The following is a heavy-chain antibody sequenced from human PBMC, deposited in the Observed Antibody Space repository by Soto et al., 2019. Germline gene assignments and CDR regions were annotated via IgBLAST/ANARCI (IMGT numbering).Heavy chain of an antibody. CDR2: ISWNSGNK. D-gene: IGHD6-19*01. CDR3: ARRLQWQLRPLDS. J-gene: IGHJ4*02. V-gene: IGHV3-9*01. CDR1: GFTFDDYA. Sequence: EVQLVESGGGLVQPGRSLRLSCAASGFTFDDYAMHWVRQAPGKGLEWVSGISWNSGNKVYADSVKGRFTISRDNAKNSLYLQMNSLRAEDTAVYYCARRLQWQLRPLDSWGRGTLVTVSS.